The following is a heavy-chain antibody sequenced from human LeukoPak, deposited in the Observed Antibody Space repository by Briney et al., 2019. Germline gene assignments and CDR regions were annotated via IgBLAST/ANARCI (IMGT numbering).Heavy chain of an antibody. CDR1: GFTLSNHP. D-gene: IGHD2-15*01. J-gene: IGHJ4*02. CDR3: AKGDCSSGSCSFDY. V-gene: IGHV3-23*01. Sequence: PGGSLRLSCAASGFTLSNHPMYWVRQAPGKGLEWVSSLSDTGDSKHYADSVKGRFTISRDSARSALYLQMNSLRAEDTAVYYCAKGDCSSGSCSFDYWGQGSQVTVSS. CDR2: LSDTGDSK.